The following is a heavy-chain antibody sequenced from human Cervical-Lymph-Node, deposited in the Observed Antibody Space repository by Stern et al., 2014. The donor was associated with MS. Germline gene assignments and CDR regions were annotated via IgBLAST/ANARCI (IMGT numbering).Heavy chain of an antibody. J-gene: IGHJ4*02. V-gene: IGHV5-51*04. CDR3: ARGITSIEGMGVYFDD. D-gene: IGHD3-22*01. Sequence: EVQLVESGADVKKPGESLKISCQGSGYSFTNYWIGWVRQMPGKGLDWMGIIYPGDSDTRYSPSFQGHVTMSADKHISTAYPPWRSLKASDTAIYYCARGITSIEGMGVYFDDWGQGTLVTVSS. CDR1: GYSFTNYW. CDR2: IYPGDSDT.